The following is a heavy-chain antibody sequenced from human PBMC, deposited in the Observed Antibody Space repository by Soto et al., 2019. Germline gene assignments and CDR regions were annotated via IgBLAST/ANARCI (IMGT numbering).Heavy chain of an antibody. Sequence: QVQLVESGGGVVQPGRSLRLSCAASGFTFSSYGMHWVRQAPGKGLEWVAVISYDGSNKYYTDSVKGRFTISRDNSKNTLYLQMNSLRAEDTAVYYCAKDLQLSSPPSASTPSYWGQETLVTVSS. J-gene: IGHJ4*02. CDR3: AKDLQLSSPPSASTPSY. CDR2: ISYDGSNK. CDR1: GFTFSSYG. D-gene: IGHD5-18*01. V-gene: IGHV3-30*18.